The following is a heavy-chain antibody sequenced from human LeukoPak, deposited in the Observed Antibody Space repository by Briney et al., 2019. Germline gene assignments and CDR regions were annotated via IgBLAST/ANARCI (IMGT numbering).Heavy chain of an antibody. CDR2: INSAGSST. D-gene: IGHD3-10*01. Sequence: GGSLRLACAASGFTFSSYWMHWVRQAPGKGLVWVSRINSAGSSTSYADSVKGRFTISRDNAKNTLYLQMNSLRAEDTAVYYCARGGYGSGSSHYGVSKYFYYYYYYYMDVWGKGTTVTVSS. CDR3: ARGGYGSGSSHYGVSKYFYYYYYYYMDV. V-gene: IGHV3-74*01. CDR1: GFTFSSYW. J-gene: IGHJ6*03.